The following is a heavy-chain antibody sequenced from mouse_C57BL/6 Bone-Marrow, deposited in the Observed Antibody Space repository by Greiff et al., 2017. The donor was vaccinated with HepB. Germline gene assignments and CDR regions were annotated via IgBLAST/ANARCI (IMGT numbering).Heavy chain of an antibody. J-gene: IGHJ1*03. CDR2: INPSSGYT. CDR1: GYTFTSYW. V-gene: IGHV1-7*01. D-gene: IGHD4-1*01. Sequence: QVQLQQSGAELAKPGASVKLSCKASGYTFTSYWMHWVKQRPGQGLEWIGYINPSSGYTKYNQKFKDKATLTAGKSSSTAYMQLSSLTYEDSAVYYCARSLNWDWYFDVWGTGTTVTVSS. CDR3: ARSLNWDWYFDV.